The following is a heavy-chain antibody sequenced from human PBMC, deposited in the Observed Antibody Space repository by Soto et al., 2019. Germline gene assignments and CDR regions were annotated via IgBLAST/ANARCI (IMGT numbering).Heavy chain of an antibody. CDR2: KEDGSKD. D-gene: IGHD6-19*01. Sequence: KEDGSKDYYVDSVKGRFTISRDNAQNSLYLQMNSLRVEDTAVYYCARGVYSSGWYPDYFDYWGQGALVTVSS. CDR3: ARGVYSSGWYPDYFDY. J-gene: IGHJ4*02. V-gene: IGHV3-7*04.